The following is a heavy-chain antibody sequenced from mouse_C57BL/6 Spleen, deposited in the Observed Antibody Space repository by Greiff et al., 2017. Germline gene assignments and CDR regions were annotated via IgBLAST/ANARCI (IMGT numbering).Heavy chain of an antibody. J-gene: IGHJ4*01. Sequence: QVQLKQPGAELVKPGASVKMSCKASGYTFTSYWITWVKQRPGQGLEWIGDIYPGSGSTNYNEKLKSKDTLTVDTSSSTAYMQLSSLTSEDSAVDFCARRITTVVGAMDYWGQGTSVTVSS. CDR1: GYTFTSYW. V-gene: IGHV1-55*01. D-gene: IGHD1-1*01. CDR3: ARRITTVVGAMDY. CDR2: IYPGSGST.